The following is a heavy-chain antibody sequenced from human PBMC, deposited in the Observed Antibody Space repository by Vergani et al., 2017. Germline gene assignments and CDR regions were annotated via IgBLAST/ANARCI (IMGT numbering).Heavy chain of an antibody. J-gene: IGHJ4*02. Sequence: QVQLVQSGAEVKKPGASVKVSCKVSGYTLTDLSMHWVRQAPGKGFECIRGFAPEDGDTIYAQKFQGRVSMTEDTSTAQAYMELSSLRSEDTAVYYCATADRLLWFGEQDGAFDYWGQGTLVTVSS. CDR1: GYTLTDLS. D-gene: IGHD3-10*01. V-gene: IGHV1-24*01. CDR2: FAPEDGDT. CDR3: ATADRLLWFGEQDGAFDY.